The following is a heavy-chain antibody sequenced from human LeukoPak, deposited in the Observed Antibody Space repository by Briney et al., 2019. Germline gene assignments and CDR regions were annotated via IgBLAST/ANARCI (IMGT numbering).Heavy chain of an antibody. V-gene: IGHV3-23*01. CDR3: ATPGIEAAFY. J-gene: IGHJ4*02. CDR1: GFTFSSYA. CDR2: ISGSGGST. D-gene: IGHD6-13*01. Sequence: GGSLRLSCAASGFTFSSYAMSWVRQAPGKGLEWVSAISGSGGSTYYADSLKGRVTISRDNSNNTLYLPMTSLRAEDTAVYYCATPGIEAAFYWGQGTLVTVSS.